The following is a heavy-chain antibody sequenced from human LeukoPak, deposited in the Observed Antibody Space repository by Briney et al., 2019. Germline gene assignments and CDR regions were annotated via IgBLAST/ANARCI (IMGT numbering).Heavy chain of an antibody. CDR1: GFTFSNYW. V-gene: IGHV3-7*01. CDR2: IKHDGSDK. D-gene: IGHD3-10*01. J-gene: IGHJ4*02. CDR3: ARAGVRGVLLPVDY. Sequence: PGRSLRLSCAGSGFTFSNYWMTWVRQAPGKGLEWVANIKHDGSDKYYLDSVKGRFTLSRDNAKNSLFLQMNSLRVEDTAVYYCARAGVRGVLLPVDYWGQGTLVTVSS.